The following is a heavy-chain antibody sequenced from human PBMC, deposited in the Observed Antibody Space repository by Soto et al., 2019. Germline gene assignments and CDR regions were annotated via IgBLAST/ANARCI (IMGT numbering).Heavy chain of an antibody. V-gene: IGHV4-39*01. CDR3: GSGPSTTWIDN. J-gene: IGHJ4*02. D-gene: IGHD1-1*01. Sequence: QLQVQESGPGQVKPSQTLSLTYTVSGGSITSHHYYWGWIRQPPGKGLAWIGSIYDGGNTYYNPSLRSRLTIFVDTAKNLITLKLTSVTAADSAIYYCGSGPSTTWIDNWGLGTQVSVSS. CDR2: IYDGGNT. CDR1: GGSITSHHYY.